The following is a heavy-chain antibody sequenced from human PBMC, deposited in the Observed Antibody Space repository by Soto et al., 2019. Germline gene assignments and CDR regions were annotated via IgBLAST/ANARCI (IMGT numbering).Heavy chain of an antibody. V-gene: IGHV1-18*01. CDR1: CYTFTSYG. CDR2: ISAYNGNT. CDR3: ARTQGIRREHPPDY. J-gene: IGHJ4*02. Sequence: ASVKVSCKASCYTFTSYGISWVRQAPGQGLEWMGWISAYNGNTNYAQKLQGRVTMTTDTSTSTAYMELRSLRSDDTAVYYCARTQGIRREHPPDYWGQGTLVTVSS. D-gene: IGHD1-20*01.